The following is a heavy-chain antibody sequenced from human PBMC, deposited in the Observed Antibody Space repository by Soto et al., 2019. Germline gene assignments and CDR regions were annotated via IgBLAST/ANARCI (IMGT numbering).Heavy chain of an antibody. CDR1: GASISSGGYY. V-gene: IGHV4-31*03. D-gene: IGHD1-26*01. CDR3: ARPVSSGSYSGAFDI. J-gene: IGHJ3*02. CDR2: IYYSGST. Sequence: SETLSLTCTVSGASISSGGYYWGWIRQHPGKGLEWIGYIYYSGSTYYNPSLKSRVAISVDTSKNQFSLKLSSVTAADTAVYYCARPVSSGSYSGAFDIWGQGTMVTVS.